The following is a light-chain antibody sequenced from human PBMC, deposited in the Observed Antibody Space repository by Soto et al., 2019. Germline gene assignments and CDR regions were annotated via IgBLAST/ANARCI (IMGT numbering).Light chain of an antibody. Sequence: IVSTQSPGTLSLSPGERATLSCRASHSVSSTYLAWYQQKPGQAPRLLIYGASSRATGIPDRFSGSGSGTDFTLTIRRLEPEDFAVYYCQQYGSSPPYTFGQGTKLEIK. V-gene: IGKV3-20*01. J-gene: IGKJ2*01. CDR1: HSVSSTY. CDR2: GAS. CDR3: QQYGSSPPYT.